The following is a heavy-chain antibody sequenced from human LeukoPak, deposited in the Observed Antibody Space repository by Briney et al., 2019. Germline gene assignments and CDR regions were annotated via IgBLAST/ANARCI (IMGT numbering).Heavy chain of an antibody. CDR1: GGTFNSYA. V-gene: IGHV1-69*06. CDR2: IIPMSDTA. Sequence: SVKVSCKASGGTFNSYAISWVRQAPGQGLEWMGGIIPMSDTANYPQKFRGRLTITADIPTSTAYMELSSLRSEDTAVYYCAREDDTGRYMGDDAFDIWGQGTMVTVSS. D-gene: IGHD1-26*01. CDR3: AREDDTGRYMGDDAFDI. J-gene: IGHJ3*02.